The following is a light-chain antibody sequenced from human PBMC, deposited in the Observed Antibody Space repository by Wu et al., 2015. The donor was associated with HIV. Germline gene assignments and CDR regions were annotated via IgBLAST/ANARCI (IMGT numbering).Light chain of an antibody. CDR3: QERSSWPPT. J-gene: IGKJ1*01. Sequence: EIVLTQSPATLSLSPGERATLSCRASQSVNSYLGWYQQKPGQAPRLLIYDASNRATGIPARFSGSGSGTDFTLTISSLEPEDFAVYYCQERSSWPPTFGQGTKVEIK. CDR2: DAS. V-gene: IGKV3-11*01. CDR1: QSVNSY.